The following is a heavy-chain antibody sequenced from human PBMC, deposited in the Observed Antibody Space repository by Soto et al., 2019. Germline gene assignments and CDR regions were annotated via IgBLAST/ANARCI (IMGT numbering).Heavy chain of an antibody. CDR2: VNHSGST. D-gene: IGHD3-16*02. CDR1: GGSFSGYY. V-gene: IGHV4-34*01. J-gene: IGHJ4*02. Sequence: SETLSLTCAVYGGSFSGYYWSWIRQPPGKGLEWIGEVNHSGSTNYNPSLKSRVTIPVDTSKNQFSLKLSSVTAADTAVYYCASRSGITFGGVIVKYYFDYWGQGTLVTVSS. CDR3: ASRSGITFGGVIVKYYFDY.